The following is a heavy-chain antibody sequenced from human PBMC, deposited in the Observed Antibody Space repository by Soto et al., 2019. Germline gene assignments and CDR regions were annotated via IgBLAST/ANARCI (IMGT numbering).Heavy chain of an antibody. V-gene: IGHV3-30-3*01. J-gene: IGHJ4*02. CDR3: ASESTYSGYDNYYSDY. CDR1: GFTFSSYA. Sequence: QVQLVESGGGVVQPGRSLRLSCAASGFTFSSYAMHWVRQAPGKGLEWVAVISYDGSNKYYADSVKGRFTISRDNSKNTLYLQMNSLTADDTAVYYCASESTYSGYDNYYSDYWGQGTLVTVSS. D-gene: IGHD5-12*01. CDR2: ISYDGSNK.